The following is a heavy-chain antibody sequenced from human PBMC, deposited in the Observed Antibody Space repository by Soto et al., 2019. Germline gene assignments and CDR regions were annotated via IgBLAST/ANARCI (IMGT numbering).Heavy chain of an antibody. Sequence: SETLSLTCTVSGGSISSYYWSWIRQPPGKGLEWIGYIYYSGSTNYNPSLKSRVTISVDTSKNQFSLKLSSVTAADTAVYYCASVTIAVAGPGGFDPWGQGTLVTVSS. CDR2: IYYSGST. V-gene: IGHV4-59*08. CDR1: GGSISSYY. CDR3: ASVTIAVAGPGGFDP. J-gene: IGHJ5*02. D-gene: IGHD6-19*01.